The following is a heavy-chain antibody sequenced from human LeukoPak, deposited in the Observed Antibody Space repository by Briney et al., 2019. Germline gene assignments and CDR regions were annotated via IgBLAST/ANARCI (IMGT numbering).Heavy chain of an antibody. CDR2: INPNSGGT. J-gene: IGHJ4*02. Sequence: ASVKVSCKASGYTFTGYYMHWVRQAPGQGLEWMGWINPNSGGTNYAQKFQGRVTMTRDTSISTAYMELSRLRSDDTAVYYCARDISRAAAGGPTDYWGQGTLVTVSS. CDR3: ARDISRAAAGGPTDY. CDR1: GYTFTGYY. D-gene: IGHD6-13*01. V-gene: IGHV1-2*02.